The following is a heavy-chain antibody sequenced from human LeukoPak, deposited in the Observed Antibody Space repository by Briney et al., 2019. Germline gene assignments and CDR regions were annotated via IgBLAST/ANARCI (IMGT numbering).Heavy chain of an antibody. V-gene: IGHV4-59*01. CDR2: IYYSGST. Sequence: SETLSLTCTVSGGSITNYYWTWIRQPPGKELEWIGFIYYSGSTNYSPSLKSRVTISVDTSKNQFSLKLSSVTAADTAVYYCARGESGHHAGFFDIWGQGTMVTVSS. CDR1: GGSITNYY. J-gene: IGHJ3*02. CDR3: ARGESGHHAGFFDI. D-gene: IGHD3-3*01.